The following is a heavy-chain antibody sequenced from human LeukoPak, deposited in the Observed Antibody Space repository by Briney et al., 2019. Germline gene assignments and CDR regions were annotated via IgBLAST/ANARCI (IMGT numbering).Heavy chain of an antibody. Sequence: ASVKVSCKASGYTFTSCDINWVRQATGQGLEWMGWMNPNSGNTGYGQSFQGRITMTRDISIGTAYMELSNLASEDTAIYYCTRGSSGRRDNWGQGTQVTVS. V-gene: IGHV1-8*01. J-gene: IGHJ4*02. CDR2: MNPNSGNT. D-gene: IGHD6-19*01. CDR1: GYTFTSCD. CDR3: TRGSSGRRDN.